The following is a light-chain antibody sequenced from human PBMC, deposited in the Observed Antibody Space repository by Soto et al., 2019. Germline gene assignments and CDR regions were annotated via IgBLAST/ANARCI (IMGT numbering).Light chain of an antibody. CDR2: EVS. V-gene: IGLV2-14*01. CDR1: SSDVGGYNY. J-gene: IGLJ1*01. Sequence: QSALTQPASVSGSPGQSITISCTGTSSDVGGYNYVSWYQQHPGKAPKLMIYEVSHRPSGVSNRFSGSKSGNTASLTISGLQAEDEADDYCSSYTSSSTLEVFGTGTKVTVL. CDR3: SSYTSSSTLEV.